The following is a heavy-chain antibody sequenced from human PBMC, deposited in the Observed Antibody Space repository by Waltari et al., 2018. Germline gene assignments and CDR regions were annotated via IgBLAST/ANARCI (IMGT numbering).Heavy chain of an antibody. D-gene: IGHD3-3*01. V-gene: IGHV1-2*06. CDR2: INPNSGGT. CDR1: GYTFTGYY. Sequence: QVQLVQSGAEVKKPGASVKVSCKASGYTFTGYYMHWVRQAPGQGLEWMGRINPNSGGTNYAQKFQGRVTMTRDTSISTAYMELSRLRSDDTAVYYCARDDGYYDFWSGYSAYNWFDPWGQGTLVTVSS. CDR3: ARDDGYYDFWSGYSAYNWFDP. J-gene: IGHJ5*02.